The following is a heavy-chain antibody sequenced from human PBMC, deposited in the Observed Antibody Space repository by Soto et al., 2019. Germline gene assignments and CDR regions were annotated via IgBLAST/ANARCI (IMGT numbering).Heavy chain of an antibody. J-gene: IGHJ2*01. D-gene: IGHD2-2*01. V-gene: IGHV3-33*06. CDR3: AKRVVVPAAEWYFDL. CDR2: ISFDGSNI. Sequence: SLRHSYAACGILFTGFGLHWVRPAPGKGREWVAVISFDGSNIYYADSVKGRFTISRDNSKNTLYLQMNSLRAEDTAVYYCAKRVVVPAAEWYFDLWGRGTLVTVSS. CDR1: GILFTGFG.